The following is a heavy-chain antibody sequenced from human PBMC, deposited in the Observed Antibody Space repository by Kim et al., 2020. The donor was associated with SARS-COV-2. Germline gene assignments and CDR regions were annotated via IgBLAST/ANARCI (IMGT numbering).Heavy chain of an antibody. CDR1: GFTFRTYS. CDR2: TYASGSTA. CDR3: AKDRQPDGRWPCDY. Sequence: GGSLRLSCAASGFTFRTYSMSWVRQAPGKGLEWVGSTYASGSTAFYADSVKGRFTISRDNSKDTLYLQMNGLRAEDTAVYYCAKDRQPDGRWPCDYWGQGTLVIVSS. J-gene: IGHJ4*02. D-gene: IGHD2-15*01. V-gene: IGHV3-23*01.